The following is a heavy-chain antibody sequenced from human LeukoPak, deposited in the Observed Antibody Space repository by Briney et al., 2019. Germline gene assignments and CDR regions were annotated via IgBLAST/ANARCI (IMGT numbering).Heavy chain of an antibody. CDR3: ARIGSSGSAYDL. Sequence: GGSLRLSCAASGFTFSSYSMNWVRQAPGKGLEWVSSISSSSSYIYYADSMKGRFTISRDNTKNSLYLQMNSLRPEDTAVYHCARIGSSGSAYDLWGHGTLVTVSS. V-gene: IGHV3-21*01. D-gene: IGHD6-19*01. CDR1: GFTFSSYS. CDR2: ISSSSSYI. J-gene: IGHJ5*02.